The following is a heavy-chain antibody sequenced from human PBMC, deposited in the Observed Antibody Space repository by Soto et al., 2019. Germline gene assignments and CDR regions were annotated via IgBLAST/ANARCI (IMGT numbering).Heavy chain of an antibody. V-gene: IGHV1-69*13. CDR3: ARAVNGPNHYYYYSMYF. D-gene: IGHD4-4*01. CDR2: IIPIFGTA. Sequence: TVKVSCKASGATFSSYAISWVRQAPGQGLEWMGGIIPIFGTANYAQKFQGRVTITADQSTRTANMELSSLKSEDTAVYYCARAVNGPNHYYYYSMYFWERATRGTLSS. J-gene: IGHJ6*01. CDR1: GATFSSYA.